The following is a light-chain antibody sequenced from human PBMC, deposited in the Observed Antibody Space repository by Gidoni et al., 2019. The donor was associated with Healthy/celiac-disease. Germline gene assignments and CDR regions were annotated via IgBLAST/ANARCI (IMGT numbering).Light chain of an antibody. CDR2: WAS. V-gene: IGKV4-1*01. Sequence: DIVMTQSPDSLAVSLGERATINCKSSQSVLYSSNNKNYLAWYQQKPGQPPKLLIYWASTRESGVPDRFSGSGSGTDFTLTISSLQAEDVAVYYCQQYYSTPWTFGQVPKVESK. CDR1: QSVLYSSNNKNY. J-gene: IGKJ1*01. CDR3: QQYYSTPWT.